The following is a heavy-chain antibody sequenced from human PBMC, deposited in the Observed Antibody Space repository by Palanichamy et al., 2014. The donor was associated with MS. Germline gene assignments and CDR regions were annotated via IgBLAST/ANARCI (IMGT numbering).Heavy chain of an antibody. CDR3: AREAPQNSYDSSGYFDY. J-gene: IGHJ4*02. CDR2: SIIVGAP. Sequence: LQESGPGLVKPSGDPCPSSALSLVAPSAVEITTGSGSASPQGRGWSGLGLSIIVGAPYYNPSLKSRVTMSVDTSKNQFSLKLISVTAADTAVYYCAREAPQNSYDSSGYFDYWGQGALVTVPS. D-gene: IGHD3-22*01. CDR1: VAPSAVEITT. V-gene: IGHV4-39*07.